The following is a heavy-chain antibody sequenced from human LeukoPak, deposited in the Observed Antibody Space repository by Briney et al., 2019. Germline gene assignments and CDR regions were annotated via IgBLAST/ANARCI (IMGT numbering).Heavy chain of an antibody. CDR3: GRAGYNWNDFCY. CDR1: GFTVSSYS. J-gene: IGHJ4*02. CDR2: ITSSRSYI. V-gene: IGHV3-21*01. Sequence: GGSLRLSCAASGFTVSSYSMNWVRQAPGKGLEWVSSITSSRSYIYYADSVKGRFTISRDNAKNSLYLQMNSLTAEDTAVHYCGRAGYNWNDFCYWGQGTLVTVSS. D-gene: IGHD1-1*01.